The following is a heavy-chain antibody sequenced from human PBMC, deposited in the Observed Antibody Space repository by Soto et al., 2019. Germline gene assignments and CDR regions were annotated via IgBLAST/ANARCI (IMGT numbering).Heavy chain of an antibody. Sequence: QVQLVESGGGVVQPGRSLRLSCAASGFTFSSYGMHWVRQAPGKGLEWVAVISYDGSNKYYADSVKGRFTISRDNSKKTLYLQMNSLRAEDTAVYYCARGSAMGLGMDVWGQGTTVTVSS. CDR3: ARGSAMGLGMDV. D-gene: IGHD5-18*01. CDR2: ISYDGSNK. V-gene: IGHV3-30*03. CDR1: GFTFSSYG. J-gene: IGHJ6*02.